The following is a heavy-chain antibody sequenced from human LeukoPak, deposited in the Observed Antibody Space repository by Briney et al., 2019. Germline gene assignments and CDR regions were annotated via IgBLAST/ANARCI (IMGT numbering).Heavy chain of an antibody. D-gene: IGHD6-13*01. CDR1: GNSISSGDNY. CDR2: IYTSGST. J-gene: IGHJ4*02. V-gene: IGHV4-61*02. CDR3: ARDVVAAAGTWDY. Sequence: SQTLSLTCTVSGNSISSGDNYWSWIRQPAGKGLEWIGRIYTSGSTNYNPSLKSRVTMSVDTSKNQFSLKLSSVSAADTAVYYCARDVVAAAGTWDYWGQGTLVTVSS.